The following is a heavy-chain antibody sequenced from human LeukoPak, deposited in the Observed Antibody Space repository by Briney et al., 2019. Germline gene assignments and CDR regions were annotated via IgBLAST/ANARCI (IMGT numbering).Heavy chain of an antibody. CDR3: AKTAAGPPDPYYYYGMDV. CDR2: IYPGDSDT. D-gene: IGHD6-13*01. Sequence: GESLKISCKGSGYSFTKFWIGWVRQIPGKGLEWMGIIYPGDSDTRYSPSFQGQVTISADKSISTAYLQWSSLKASDTAMYYCAKTAAGPPDPYYYYGMDVWGQGTTVTLSS. V-gene: IGHV5-51*01. CDR1: GYSFTKFW. J-gene: IGHJ6*02.